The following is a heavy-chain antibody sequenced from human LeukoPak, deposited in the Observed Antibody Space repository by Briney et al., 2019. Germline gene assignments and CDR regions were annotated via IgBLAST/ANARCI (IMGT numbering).Heavy chain of an antibody. D-gene: IGHD2-21*01. Sequence: KPSETLSLTCAVYGGSFSGYYWSWIRQPPGKGLEWIGEINHSGSTNYNPSFKSRVTISVDTSKNQFSPKLSSVTAADTAVYYCARGWVVIGYFDYWGQGTLVTVSS. CDR3: ARGWVVIGYFDY. CDR1: GGSFSGYY. J-gene: IGHJ4*02. CDR2: INHSGST. V-gene: IGHV4-34*01.